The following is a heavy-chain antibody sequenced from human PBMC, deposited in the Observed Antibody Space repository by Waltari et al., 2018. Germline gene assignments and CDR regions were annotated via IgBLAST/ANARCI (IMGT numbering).Heavy chain of an antibody. Sequence: QVQLVQSGAEVKKPGASVKVSCKASGYTFTSYYMHWVRQAPGQGLEWMGIINPSGGSTSYAQKFQGRVTMTRDTSTSTVYMELSSLRSEDTAVYYCAKTMAMGATTRDDAFDIWGQGTMVTVSS. CDR1: GYTFTSYY. J-gene: IGHJ3*02. CDR2: INPSGGST. CDR3: AKTMAMGATTRDDAFDI. D-gene: IGHD1-26*01. V-gene: IGHV1-46*01.